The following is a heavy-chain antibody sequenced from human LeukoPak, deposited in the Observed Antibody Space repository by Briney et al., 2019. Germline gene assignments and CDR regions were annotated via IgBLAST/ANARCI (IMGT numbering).Heavy chain of an antibody. J-gene: IGHJ4*02. D-gene: IGHD3-10*01. CDR2: ISYDGSNK. V-gene: IGHV3-30*04. CDR1: GFAFSSYA. Sequence: GGSLRLSCAASGFAFSSYAMHWVRQAPGKGLEWVAVISYDGSNKYYADSVKGRFTISRDNSKNTLYLQMNSLRAEDTAVYYCARERIRGEDYWGQGTLVTVSS. CDR3: ARERIRGEDY.